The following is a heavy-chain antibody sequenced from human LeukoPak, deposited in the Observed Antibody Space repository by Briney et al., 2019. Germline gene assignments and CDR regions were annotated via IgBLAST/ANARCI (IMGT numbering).Heavy chain of an antibody. V-gene: IGHV1-46*01. CDR1: GYTFTSYY. CDR2: INPSGGST. J-gene: IGHJ5*02. CDR3: ARTLTLPNWFDP. Sequence: ASVKVSCKASGYTFTSYYLHWVRQAPGQGLKWMGIINPSGGSTSYAQRFQGRVTMTRDTSTSTVYMELSSLRSEDTAVYYCARTLTLPNWFDPWGQGTLVTVSS. D-gene: IGHD2-21*02.